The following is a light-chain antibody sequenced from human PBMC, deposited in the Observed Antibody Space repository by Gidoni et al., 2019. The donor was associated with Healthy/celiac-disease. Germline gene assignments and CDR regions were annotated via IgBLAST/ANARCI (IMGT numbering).Light chain of an antibody. CDR1: QSISSY. Sequence: DIQMTPSPSSLYASVGDRVTITCRASQSISSYLNLYQQKPGKAPKLLIYAASSLQSGVPSRFSGSGSGTDFTLTISSLQPEDFATYYCQQSYSPLTFGGGTKVEIK. CDR2: AAS. CDR3: QQSYSPLT. V-gene: IGKV1-39*01. J-gene: IGKJ4*01.